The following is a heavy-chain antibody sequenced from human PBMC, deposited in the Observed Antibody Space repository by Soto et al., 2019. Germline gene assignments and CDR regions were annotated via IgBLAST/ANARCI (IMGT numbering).Heavy chain of an antibody. Sequence: ASVKVSCKASGYTFSNYAIGWVRQAPGQGLEWMGWISGYNGNTYYAEKFQGRVTMTTDRSTSTAYMELRSLRSDDTAVYYCAREGFYDSSGYYSPNGMDVWGQGTTVTVSS. D-gene: IGHD3-22*01. J-gene: IGHJ6*02. CDR1: GYTFSNYA. CDR3: AREGFYDSSGYYSPNGMDV. CDR2: ISGYNGNT. V-gene: IGHV1-18*01.